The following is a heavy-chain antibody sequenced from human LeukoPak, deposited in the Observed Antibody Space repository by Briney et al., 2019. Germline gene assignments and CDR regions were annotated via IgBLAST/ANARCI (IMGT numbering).Heavy chain of an antibody. CDR3: ARWLTSSGWPPPLGY. CDR2: ISAYNGNR. CDR1: GFTFTSHG. Sequence: GASVKVSCKASGFTFTSHGFSWVRQAPGQGLQWMGLISAYNGNRNYAQNLQGRVTMTTDTSTSTVYMELRSLTSDDTAIYYCARWLTSSGWPPPLGYWGQGTLVTVSS. D-gene: IGHD6-25*01. V-gene: IGHV1-18*04. J-gene: IGHJ4*02.